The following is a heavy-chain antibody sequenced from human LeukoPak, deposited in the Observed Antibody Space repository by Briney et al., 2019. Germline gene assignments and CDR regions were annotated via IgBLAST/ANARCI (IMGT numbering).Heavy chain of an antibody. CDR3: ARDWGAPYCSSTSCYHPAHYYYYYMDV. D-gene: IGHD2-2*01. Sequence: SVKVSCKASGGTFSSYAISWVRQAPGQGLEWMGGIIPIFGTANYAQKFQGRVTITADESTSTAYMELSSLRSEDTAVYYCARDWGAPYCSSTSCYHPAHYYYYYMDVWGKGTTVTVSS. CDR2: IIPIFGTA. CDR1: GGTFSSYA. V-gene: IGHV1-69*13. J-gene: IGHJ6*03.